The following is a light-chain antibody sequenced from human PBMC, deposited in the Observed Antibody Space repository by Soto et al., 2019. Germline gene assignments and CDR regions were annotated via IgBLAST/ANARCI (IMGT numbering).Light chain of an antibody. Sequence: QSVLTQPPSASGSPGQSVTISCTGTSSDVGGYNYVSWYQQYPGKAPKLMIYGVTNRPSGVSNRFSGSKTGNTASLTISGLQAEDQADSYRFSHRSGDSHVFGTGTKVTVL. CDR2: GVT. J-gene: IGLJ1*01. CDR3: FSHRSGDSHV. V-gene: IGLV2-14*01. CDR1: SSDVGGYNY.